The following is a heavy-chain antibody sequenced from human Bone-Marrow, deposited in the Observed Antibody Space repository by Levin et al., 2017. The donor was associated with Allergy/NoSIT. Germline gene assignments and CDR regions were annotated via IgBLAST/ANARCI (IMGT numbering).Heavy chain of an antibody. CDR1: GDSVSSNSAA. CDR2: TYYRSKWYK. J-gene: IGHJ4*02. D-gene: IGHD6-13*01. Sequence: SQTLSLTCAISGDSVSSNSAAWSWIRQSPSRGLEWLGKTYYRSKWYKDYAVSVKSRVTIDPDTSKNQFSLQLNSVTPEDTAVYYCAISSVEQRVVFDYWGQGTLVTVSS. CDR3: AISSVEQRVVFDY. V-gene: IGHV6-1*01.